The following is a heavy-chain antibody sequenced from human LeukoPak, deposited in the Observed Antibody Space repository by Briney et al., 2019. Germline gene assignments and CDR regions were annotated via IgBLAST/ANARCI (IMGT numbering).Heavy chain of an antibody. CDR3: ARGGSGTYIGYFGN. V-gene: IGHV3-23*01. D-gene: IGHD3-10*01. CDR1: GFTFDTYG. CDR2: LSGSGSTS. Sequence: GGSLRLSCAASGFTFDTYGMTWVRQAPGKGLEWVSSLSGSGSTSYYSHSVKGRFTISRDNSKNTVYLQMNSLRADDTALYYCARGGSGTYIGYFGNWGQGTLVTVSS. J-gene: IGHJ4*02.